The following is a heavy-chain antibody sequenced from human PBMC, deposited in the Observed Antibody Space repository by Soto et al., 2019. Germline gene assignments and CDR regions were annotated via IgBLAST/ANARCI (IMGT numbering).Heavy chain of an antibody. D-gene: IGHD3-16*01. J-gene: IGHJ3*02. Sequence: GGSLRLSCAASGFTFSSYAMSWVRQAPGKGLEWVSSISGSGGSTYYADSVKGRFTISRDNSKNMLYLQMNRLRVEETAVYYCAIEVRVRRFAFAISGQGTIVIV. CDR3: AIEVRVRRFAFAI. CDR1: GFTFSSYA. V-gene: IGHV3-23*01. CDR2: ISGSGGST.